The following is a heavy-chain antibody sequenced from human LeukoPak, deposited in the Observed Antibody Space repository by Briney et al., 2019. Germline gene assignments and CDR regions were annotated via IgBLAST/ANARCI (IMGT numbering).Heavy chain of an antibody. Sequence: ESGGSLRLSCAASGFTFSSYGMHWVRQAPGKGLEWVAVISYDGSNKYYADSVKGRFTISRDNSKNTLYLQMNSLRAEDTAVYYCARARYYYDSSGYYFDYWGQGTLVTVSS. CDR2: ISYDGSNK. CDR3: ARARYYYDSSGYYFDY. CDR1: GFTFSSYG. J-gene: IGHJ4*02. D-gene: IGHD3-22*01. V-gene: IGHV3-30*03.